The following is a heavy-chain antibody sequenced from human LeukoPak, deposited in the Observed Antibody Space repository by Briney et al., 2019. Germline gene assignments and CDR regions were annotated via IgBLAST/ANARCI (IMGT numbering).Heavy chain of an antibody. CDR1: GGSISSSNW. V-gene: IGHV4-4*02. CDR2: IYHSGST. CDR3: ARAYYDSSGYPTLDY. Sequence: SGTLSLTCAVSGGSISSSNWWSWVRQPPGKGLEWIGEIYHSGSTNYNPSLKSRVTISVDKSKNQFSLKLSSVTAADTAVYYCARAYYDSSGYPTLDYWGQGTLVTVSS. J-gene: IGHJ4*02. D-gene: IGHD3-22*01.